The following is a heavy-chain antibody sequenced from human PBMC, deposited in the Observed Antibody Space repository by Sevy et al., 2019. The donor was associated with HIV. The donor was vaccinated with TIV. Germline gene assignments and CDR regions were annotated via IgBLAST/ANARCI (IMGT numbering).Heavy chain of an antibody. CDR2: ISYETGNTK. D-gene: IGHD2-21*01. V-gene: IGHV3-30-3*01. CDR1: GLTFSSHA. CDR3: VRDSRYSMKYSPGGY. Sequence: GGSLRLSCAASGLTFSSHAMHWVRQAPGKGLEWVAVISYETGNTKYYAESVKGRFTISRDNSKNTLYLQMNSLVAEETAVYFVVRDSRYSMKYSPGGYCGKGTLVTV. J-gene: IGHJ4*02.